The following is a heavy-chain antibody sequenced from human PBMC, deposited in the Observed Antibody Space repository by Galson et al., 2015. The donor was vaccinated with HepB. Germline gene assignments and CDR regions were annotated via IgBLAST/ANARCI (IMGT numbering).Heavy chain of an antibody. CDR3: ARVEQQVVPTGWFDP. J-gene: IGHJ5*02. CDR1: GDSVSSNSAA. V-gene: IGHV6-1*01. D-gene: IGHD6-13*01. CDR2: TYYRSKWCT. Sequence: CAISGDSVSSNSAAWNWIRQSPSRGLEWLGRTYYRSKWCTDYAVSVQGRITINPDTSKNQFSLQLNSVTPDDTAVYYCARVEQQVVPTGWFDPWGQGTLVTVSS.